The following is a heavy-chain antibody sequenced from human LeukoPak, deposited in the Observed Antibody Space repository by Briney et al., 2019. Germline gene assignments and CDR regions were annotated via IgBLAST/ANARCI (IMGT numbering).Heavy chain of an antibody. CDR2: IYYSGGT. Sequence: PSETLSLTCAVSGYSISSSNWWGWIRQPPGKGLEWIGYIYYSGGTYYNPSLKSRVTMSVDTSKNQFSLKLSSVTAVDTAVYYCARTYGIDSSGYLYYYYGMDVWGQGTTVTVSS. J-gene: IGHJ6*02. CDR1: GYSISSSNW. V-gene: IGHV4-28*01. D-gene: IGHD3-22*01. CDR3: ARTYGIDSSGYLYYYYGMDV.